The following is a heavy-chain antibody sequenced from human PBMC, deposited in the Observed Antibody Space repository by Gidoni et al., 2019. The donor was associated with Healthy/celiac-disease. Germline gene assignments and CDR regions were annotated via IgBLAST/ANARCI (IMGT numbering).Heavy chain of an antibody. D-gene: IGHD4-17*01. Sequence: QVQLVESGGGVGQPGGSLRLSCAASGFTFSSYGMHWVRQAPGKGLEWVAFIRYDGSNKYYADSVKGRFTISRDNSKNTLYLQMNSLRAEDTAVYYCAKARMTTVTDYYYGMDVWGQGTTVTVSS. J-gene: IGHJ6*02. CDR1: GFTFSSYG. CDR2: IRYDGSNK. CDR3: AKARMTTVTDYYYGMDV. V-gene: IGHV3-30*02.